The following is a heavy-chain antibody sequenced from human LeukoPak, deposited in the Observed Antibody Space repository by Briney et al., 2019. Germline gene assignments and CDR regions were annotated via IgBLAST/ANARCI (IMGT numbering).Heavy chain of an antibody. CDR2: IYTSGST. D-gene: IGHD3-10*01. Sequence: NPSETLSLTCTVSGGSISSYYWSWIRQPAGKGLEWLGRIYTSGSTNYNPSLKSRVTMSVDTSKNQFSLKLSSVTAADTAVYYCARDSYYYGSGSLFDYWGQGTLVTVSS. J-gene: IGHJ4*02. CDR3: ARDSYYYGSGSLFDY. V-gene: IGHV4-4*07. CDR1: GGSISSYY.